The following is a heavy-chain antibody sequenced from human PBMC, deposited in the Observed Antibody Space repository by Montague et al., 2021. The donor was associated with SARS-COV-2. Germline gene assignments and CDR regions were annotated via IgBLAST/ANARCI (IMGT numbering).Heavy chain of an antibody. V-gene: IGHV4-4*07. CDR2: IYSSGSA. J-gene: IGHJ3*02. CDR3: ARVLPDPVRTQYAFDI. Sequence: SETLSLTCTVSGGSINDYYWTWVRQPAGEGLEWIGRIYSSGSANYNPFLEGRVTMSLDTSKNQFSLNVNSVTAADTAVYYCARVLPDPVRTQYAFDIWGQGTLVTVSS. CDR1: GGSINDYY.